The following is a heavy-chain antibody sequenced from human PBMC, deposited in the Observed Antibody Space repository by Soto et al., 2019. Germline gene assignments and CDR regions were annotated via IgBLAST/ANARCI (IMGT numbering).Heavy chain of an antibody. J-gene: IGHJ4*02. V-gene: IGHV3-23*01. Sequence: GGSLRLSCAASGFTFSSYAMSWVRQAPGKGLEWVSAISGSGGSTYYADSVKGRFTISRDNSKNTLYLQMNSLRAEDTAVYYCAKDKGRQTMLLVVPMGYRGTAPLGTVSS. CDR2: ISGSGGST. CDR1: GFTFSSYA. CDR3: AKDKGRQTMLLVVPMGY. D-gene: IGHD3-22*01.